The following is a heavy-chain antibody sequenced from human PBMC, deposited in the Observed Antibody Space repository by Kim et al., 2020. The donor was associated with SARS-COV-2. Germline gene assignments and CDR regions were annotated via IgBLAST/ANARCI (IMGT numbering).Heavy chain of an antibody. D-gene: IGHD2-15*01. CDR3: ARDGYCSGGSCYSN. Sequence: GGSLRLSCAASGFTVSSNYMSWVRQAPGKGLEWVSVIYSGGSTYYADSVKGRFTISRHNSKNTLYLQMNSLRAEDTAVYYCARDGYCSGGSCYSNWGQGTLVTVSS. J-gene: IGHJ4*02. CDR1: GFTVSSNY. V-gene: IGHV3-53*04. CDR2: IYSGGST.